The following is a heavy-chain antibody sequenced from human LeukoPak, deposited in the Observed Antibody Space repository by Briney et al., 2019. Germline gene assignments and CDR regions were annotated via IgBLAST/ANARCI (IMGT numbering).Heavy chain of an antibody. CDR3: AKDIGRFPHAIDI. CDR2: ISWNSGSI. V-gene: IGHV3-9*01. D-gene: IGHD2-21*01. CDR1: GFTFDDYA. J-gene: IGHJ3*02. Sequence: QPGGSLRLSCAASGFTFDDYAMHWVRQVPGKGLEWVSGISWNSGSIGYADSVKGRFTISRDNAKNSLYLQMNSLRAEDTALYYCAKDIGRFPHAIDIWGQGTMVTVSS.